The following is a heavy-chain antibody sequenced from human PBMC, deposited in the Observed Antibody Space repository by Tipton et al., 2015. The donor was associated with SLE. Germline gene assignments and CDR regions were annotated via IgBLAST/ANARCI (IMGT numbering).Heavy chain of an antibody. V-gene: IGHV4-39*07. J-gene: IGHJ4*02. D-gene: IGHD6-13*01. CDR3: ALSMTAASGPFDS. Sequence: TLSLTCIVSGVSISSRAYYWGCIRQSPGKGLEWIGSVYESGITYYSPSLKSRVTISVDTSNNQFSLELSSVTAADTAVYYCALSMTAASGPFDSWGQGILVTVS. CDR2: VYESGIT. CDR1: GVSISSRAYY.